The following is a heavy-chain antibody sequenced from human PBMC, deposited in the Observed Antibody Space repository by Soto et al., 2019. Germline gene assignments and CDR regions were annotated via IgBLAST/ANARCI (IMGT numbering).Heavy chain of an antibody. Sequence: GGSLRLSCAASGFTFSSYAMSWVRQAPGKGLEWVSAISGSGGSIYYADSVKGRFTISRDNSKNTLYLQMNSLRAEDTAVYYCAKDLGGWDTMIVVVITPSFDYWGQGTLVTVSS. V-gene: IGHV3-23*01. CDR3: AKDLGGWDTMIVVVITPSFDY. J-gene: IGHJ4*02. CDR2: ISGSGGSI. CDR1: GFTFSSYA. D-gene: IGHD3-22*01.